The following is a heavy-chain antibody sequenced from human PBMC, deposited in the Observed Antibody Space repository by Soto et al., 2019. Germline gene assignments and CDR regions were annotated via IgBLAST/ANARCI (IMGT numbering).Heavy chain of an antibody. J-gene: IGHJ4*02. V-gene: IGHV4-39*01. CDR1: GGSIGSSSYY. CDR3: ARGGAYCSGGSCYIDY. Sequence: SETLSLTCTVSGGSIGSSSYYWGWIRQPPGKGLEWIGSIYYSGSTYYNPSLKSRVTISVDTSKNQFSLKLSSVTAADTAVYYCARGGAYCSGGSCYIDYWGQGTLVTVSS. D-gene: IGHD2-15*01. CDR2: IYYSGST.